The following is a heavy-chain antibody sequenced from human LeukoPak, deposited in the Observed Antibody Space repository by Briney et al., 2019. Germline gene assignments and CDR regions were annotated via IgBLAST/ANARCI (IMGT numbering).Heavy chain of an antibody. CDR3: ARMSSGWYYYMDV. D-gene: IGHD6-19*01. V-gene: IGHV1-2*02. CDR2: INPNSGGT. J-gene: IGHJ6*03. CDR1: GYTFTTYA. Sequence: ASVKVSCKASGYTFTTYAMNWVRQAPGQGLEWMGWINPNSGGTNYAQKFQGRVTMTRDTSISTAYMELSRLRSDDTAVYYCARMSSGWYYYMDVWGKGTTVTISS.